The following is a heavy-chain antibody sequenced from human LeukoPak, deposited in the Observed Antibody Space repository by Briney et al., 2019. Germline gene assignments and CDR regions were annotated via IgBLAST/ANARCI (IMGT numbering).Heavy chain of an antibody. Sequence: SVKVSCKASGGTFSSYAISWVRQAPGQGLEWMGRIIPIFCTANYAQKFQGRVTITTDESTSTAYMELSSLRSEDTAVYYCAIPKGVVVAATGAFDIWGQGTMVTVSS. CDR1: GGTFSSYA. D-gene: IGHD2-15*01. CDR2: IIPIFCTA. J-gene: IGHJ3*02. V-gene: IGHV1-69*05. CDR3: AIPKGVVVAATGAFDI.